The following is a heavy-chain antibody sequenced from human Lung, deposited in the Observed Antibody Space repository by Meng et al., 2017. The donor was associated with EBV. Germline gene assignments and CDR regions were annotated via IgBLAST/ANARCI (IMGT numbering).Heavy chain of an antibody. J-gene: IGHJ4*02. Sequence: QVPLQQWGAGLLQPSETLSLTCAVYCGSFSCYYWSWIRQPPGKGLEWIGEINHSGSTNYNLSLKSRVTISVDTSKNQFSLKLSSVTAADTAVYYCARKAVLLWFGDTGGYFDYWGQGTLVTVSS. CDR1: CGSFSCYY. V-gene: IGHV4-34*01. CDR3: ARKAVLLWFGDTGGYFDY. CDR2: INHSGST. D-gene: IGHD3-10*01.